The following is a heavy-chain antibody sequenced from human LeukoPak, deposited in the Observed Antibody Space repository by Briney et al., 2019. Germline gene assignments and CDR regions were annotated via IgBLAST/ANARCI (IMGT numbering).Heavy chain of an antibody. CDR2: IYHSGST. V-gene: IGHV4-30-2*01. CDR1: GGSISSGGYS. D-gene: IGHD6-19*01. CDR3: ARAASIAVAAYYFDY. J-gene: IGHJ4*02. Sequence: SQTLSLTCAVSGGSISSGGYSWSWIRQPPGKGLEWMGYIYHSGSTYYNPSLKSRVTISVDRSKNQFSLKLSSVTAADTAVYYCARAASIAVAAYYFDYWGQGTLVTVSS.